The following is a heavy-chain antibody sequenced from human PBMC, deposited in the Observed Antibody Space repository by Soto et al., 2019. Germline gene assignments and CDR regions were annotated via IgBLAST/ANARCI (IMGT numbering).Heavy chain of an antibody. CDR3: ARGGGYYYPNAFDI. CDR1: GFTFSSYW. J-gene: IGHJ3*02. CDR2: IKQDGSEK. D-gene: IGHD3-22*01. V-gene: IGHV3-7*03. Sequence: ESGGGLVQPGGSLRLSCAASGFTFSSYWMSWVRQAPGKGLEWVANIKQDGSEKYYVDSVKGRFTISRDNAKNSLYLQMNSLRAEDTAVYYCARGGGYYYPNAFDIWGQGTMVTVSS.